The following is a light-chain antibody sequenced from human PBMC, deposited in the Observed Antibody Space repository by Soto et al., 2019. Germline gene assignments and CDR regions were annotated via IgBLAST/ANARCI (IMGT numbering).Light chain of an antibody. V-gene: IGLV2-14*03. J-gene: IGLJ2*01. Sequence: QSALTQRASVSGSPGQSITISCTGTSSDVGGYNYVSWYQQHPGKAPKLMIYDVSSRPSGVSNRFSGSKSGNTASLTISGLQPEDEADYYCSSYTGSSTKLFGGGTKVTVL. CDR2: DVS. CDR3: SSYTGSSTKL. CDR1: SSDVGGYNY.